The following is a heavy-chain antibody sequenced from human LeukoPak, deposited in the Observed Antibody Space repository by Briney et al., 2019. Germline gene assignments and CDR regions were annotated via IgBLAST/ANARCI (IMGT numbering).Heavy chain of an antibody. CDR1: GFAFDTYA. CDR2: ISASGGST. D-gene: IGHD1-1*01. J-gene: IGHJ4*02. Sequence: RTGGSLRLSCAASGFAFDTYAMTWVRQAPGKGLEWVSGISASGGSTYYADSVKGRFTISRDNSKNTVYLQMNSLRGEDTAVYYSAKDPRGSLERRGHFDFWGQGTLVTVSS. CDR3: AKDPRGSLERRGHFDF. V-gene: IGHV3-23*01.